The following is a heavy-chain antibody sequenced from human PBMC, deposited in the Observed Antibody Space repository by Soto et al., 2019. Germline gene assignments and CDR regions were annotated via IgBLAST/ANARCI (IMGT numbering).Heavy chain of an antibody. J-gene: IGHJ3*02. CDR2: IYSGGST. D-gene: IGHD5-12*01. V-gene: IGHV3-53*01. Sequence: GGSLRLSCAASGFTVVSNYMSWVRQAPGKGLEWVSVIYSGGSTYYADSVKGRFTISRDNSKNTLYLQMNSLRAEDTAVYYCARTKRGYSGYDDAFDIWGQGTMVTVSS. CDR1: GFTVVSNY. CDR3: ARTKRGYSGYDDAFDI.